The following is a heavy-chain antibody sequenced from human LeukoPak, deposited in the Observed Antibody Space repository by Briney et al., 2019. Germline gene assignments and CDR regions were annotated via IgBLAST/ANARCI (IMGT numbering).Heavy chain of an antibody. CDR2: INPTGGST. CDR1: GYTFTRYY. J-gene: IGHJ6*03. D-gene: IGHD5-18*01. CDR3: ARGWDSYGDYYYYYYMDV. V-gene: IGHV1-46*01. Sequence: GASVKVSCKASGYTFTRYYMHWVRQPPGQGLEWMGIINPTGGSTSYAQKFQGRVTMTRDMSTSTVYMELSSLRSEDTAVYYCARGWDSYGDYYYYYYMDVWGKGTTVTISS.